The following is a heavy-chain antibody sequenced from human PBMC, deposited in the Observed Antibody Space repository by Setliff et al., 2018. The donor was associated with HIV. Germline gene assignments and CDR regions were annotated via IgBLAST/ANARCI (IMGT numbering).Heavy chain of an antibody. Sequence: GSLRLSCAASGFTFNSYAMSWVRQAPGKGLEWVSLIQSGGIIYYADSVKGRFTISRDNSNNILSLQMSSLRAEDTALYYCAKLDYYDYSGSWARKVAIDFWGRGTMVTVSS. CDR2: IQSGGII. CDR1: GFTFNSYA. D-gene: IGHD3-22*01. V-gene: IGHV3-23*01. J-gene: IGHJ3*01. CDR3: AKLDYYDYSGSWARKVAIDF.